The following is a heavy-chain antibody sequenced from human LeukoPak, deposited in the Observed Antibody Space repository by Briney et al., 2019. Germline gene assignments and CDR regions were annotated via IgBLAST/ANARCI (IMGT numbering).Heavy chain of an antibody. CDR3: AGDRNIVVVPAASAYWFDP. Sequence: PGGSLRLSCAASGFTFDDYGMSWVRQAPGKGLEWVSGINWNGGSTGYADSVKGRFTISRDNAKNSLYLQMNSLRAEDTALYYCAGDRNIVVVPAASAYWFDPWGQGTLVTVSS. CDR2: INWNGGST. D-gene: IGHD2-2*01. J-gene: IGHJ5*02. V-gene: IGHV3-20*04. CDR1: GFTFDDYG.